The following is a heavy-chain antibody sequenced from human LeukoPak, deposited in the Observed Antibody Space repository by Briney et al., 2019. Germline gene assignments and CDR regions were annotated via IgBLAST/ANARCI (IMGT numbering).Heavy chain of an antibody. J-gene: IGHJ4*02. CDR3: ARSTPWGIAKDY. CDR1: GYTFTGYY. CDR2: INPNSGGT. V-gene: IGHV1-2*02. D-gene: IGHD6-13*01. Sequence: ASVTVSFTAPGYTFTGYYIHWVRQAPGQGLEWMGWINPNSGGTNYAQRFQGTVTMTRDTSISTAYMELSRLRSDDTAVYYCARSTPWGIAKDYWGQGTLVTVSS.